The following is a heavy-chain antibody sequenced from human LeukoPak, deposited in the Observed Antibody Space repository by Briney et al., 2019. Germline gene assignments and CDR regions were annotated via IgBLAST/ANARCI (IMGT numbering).Heavy chain of an antibody. V-gene: IGHV3-23*01. CDR1: GFTFSSYA. CDR3: ARGLLVTTVTTFYYYGMDX. Sequence: GGSLRLSCAASGFTFSSYAMSWVRQAPGKGLEWVSAISSGGSTIFYGDSVKGRFAVSRDNSENTLYLQLNSLRAEDTAVYYCARGLLVTTVTTFYYYGMDXXGXXXTVTVSS. CDR2: ISSGGSTI. J-gene: IGHJ6*01. D-gene: IGHD4-17*01.